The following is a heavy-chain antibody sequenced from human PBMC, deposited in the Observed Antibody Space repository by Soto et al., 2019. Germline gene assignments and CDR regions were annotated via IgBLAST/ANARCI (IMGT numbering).Heavy chain of an antibody. CDR1: GYTFTGYY. CDR3: ARDGGTRYAFDI. V-gene: IGHV1-2*04. D-gene: IGHD3-3*01. Sequence: ASVKVSCKASGYTFTGYYMHWVRQAPGQGLEWMGWINPNSGGTNYAQKFQGWVTMTTDTSISTAYMELSRLRSDDTAVYYCARDGGTRYAFDIRAQRTMVTVSS. J-gene: IGHJ3*02. CDR2: INPNSGGT.